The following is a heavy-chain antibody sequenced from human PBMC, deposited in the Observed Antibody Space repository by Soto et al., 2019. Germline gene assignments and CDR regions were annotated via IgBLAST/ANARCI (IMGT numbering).Heavy chain of an antibody. D-gene: IGHD3-3*01. CDR2: ISVYSGKT. V-gene: IGHV1-18*01. CDR1: GYTFTSYG. J-gene: IGHJ5*02. CDR3: ARDRNGFGNWFDP. Sequence: ASVKVSCKASGYTFTSYGISWVRQAPGQGPEWMGWISVYSGKTNYAQKLQGRVTMTTDTSTSTIYMELRSLRSDDTAVYYCARDRNGFGNWFDPWGQGTLVTVSS.